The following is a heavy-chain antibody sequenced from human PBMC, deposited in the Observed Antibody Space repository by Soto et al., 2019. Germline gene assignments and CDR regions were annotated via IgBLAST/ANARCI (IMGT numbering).Heavy chain of an antibody. CDR1: GGKCGSFG. D-gene: IGHD6-13*01. J-gene: IGHJ4*02. V-gene: IGHV3-7*03. CDR2: IKQDGSEK. CDR3: ATTTYPLVAAAAFDY. Sequence: SHRDPRGAAGGKCGSFGGRWISQTKVKGLEWVAKIKQDGSEKYYVDSVKGRFTISRDNAKNSPYLQMNSLRAEDTAVYYCATTTYPLVAAAAFDYWGQGTLVTVSS.